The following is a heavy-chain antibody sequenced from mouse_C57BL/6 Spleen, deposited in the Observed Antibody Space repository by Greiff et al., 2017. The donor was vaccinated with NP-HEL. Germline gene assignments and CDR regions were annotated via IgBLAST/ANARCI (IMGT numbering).Heavy chain of an antibody. D-gene: IGHD4-1*01. CDR1: GYAFSSSW. J-gene: IGHJ2*01. CDR3: AKGSWGPYYFDY. CDR2: IYPGDGDT. Sequence: QVQLQQSGPELVKPGASVKISCKASGYAFSSSWMNWVKQRPGKGLEWIGRIYPGDGDTNYNGKFKGKATLTADKSSSTAYMQLSSLTSEDSAVYFCAKGSWGPYYFDYWGQGTTLTVSS. V-gene: IGHV1-82*01.